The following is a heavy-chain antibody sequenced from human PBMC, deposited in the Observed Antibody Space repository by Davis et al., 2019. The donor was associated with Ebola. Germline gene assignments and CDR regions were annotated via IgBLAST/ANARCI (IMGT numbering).Heavy chain of an antibody. V-gene: IGHV3-11*05. D-gene: IGHD4-23*01. Sequence: GRFTISRDNAKNSLYLQMNSLRAEDTAVYYCARARYYGGNSIWFDYWGQGTLVTVSS. J-gene: IGHJ4*02. CDR3: ARARYYGGNSIWFDY.